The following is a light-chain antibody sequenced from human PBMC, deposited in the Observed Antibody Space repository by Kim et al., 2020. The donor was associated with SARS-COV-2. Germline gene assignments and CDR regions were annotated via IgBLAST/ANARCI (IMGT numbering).Light chain of an antibody. CDR3: EQFDTLNIT. Sequence: DVQMTQSPSSLSASVGDRVTITCQASQDISTYLNWYQQKPGKAPRLLIYDASNLQTGVTSRFSGSGSGKDFTLTISGLQPEDVATFYCEQFDTLNITFGQGTRLEIK. J-gene: IGKJ5*01. V-gene: IGKV1-33*01. CDR2: DAS. CDR1: QDISTY.